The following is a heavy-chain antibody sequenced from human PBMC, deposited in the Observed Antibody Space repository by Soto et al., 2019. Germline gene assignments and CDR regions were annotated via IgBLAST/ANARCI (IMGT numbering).Heavy chain of an antibody. J-gene: IGHJ5*02. Sequence: GESLKISCKGSGYSFTSYWIGWVRQMPGKGLEWMGIIYPGDSDTRYSPSFQGQVTISADKSISTAYLQWSSLKASDTAMYYCARHRRITIFGVVMPHWFDPWGQGTLVTVSS. CDR1: GYSFTSYW. V-gene: IGHV5-51*01. CDR2: IYPGDSDT. D-gene: IGHD3-3*01. CDR3: ARHRRITIFGVVMPHWFDP.